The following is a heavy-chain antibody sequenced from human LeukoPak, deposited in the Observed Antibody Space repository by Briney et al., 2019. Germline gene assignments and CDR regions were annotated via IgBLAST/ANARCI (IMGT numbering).Heavy chain of an antibody. CDR2: ISYDGSNK. CDR1: GFTLSSYA. J-gene: IGHJ5*02. V-gene: IGHV3-30*04. CDR3: ARGGRGIYWNWFDP. D-gene: IGHD1-26*01. Sequence: QPGGSLRLSCAASGFTLSSYAMHWLRQAPGKGLEWVAVISYDGSNKYYADSVKGRFTSSRDNSKNTLYLQMNSLRAEDTAVYYCARGGRGIYWNWFDPWGQGTLVTVSS.